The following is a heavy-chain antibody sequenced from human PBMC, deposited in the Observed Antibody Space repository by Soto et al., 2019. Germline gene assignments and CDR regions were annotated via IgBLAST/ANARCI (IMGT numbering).Heavy chain of an antibody. J-gene: IGHJ4*02. D-gene: IGHD3-3*01. Sequence: ASVKVSCKASGYTFTGYYMHWVRQAPGQGLEWMGWINPNSGGTNYAQKFQGRVTMTRDTSISTAYMELSRLRSDDTAVYYCARGFVNDFWSGYCSYWGQGTLGTGSS. V-gene: IGHV1-2*02. CDR3: ARGFVNDFWSGYCSY. CDR2: INPNSGGT. CDR1: GYTFTGYY.